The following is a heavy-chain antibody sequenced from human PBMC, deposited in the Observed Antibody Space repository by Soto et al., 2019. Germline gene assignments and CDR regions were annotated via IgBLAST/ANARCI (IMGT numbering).Heavy chain of an antibody. CDR1: GGSFSGYY. CDR2: INHSGST. CDR3: ARGATRTRYNWNYSTSTRRGNWFDP. Sequence: SETLSLTCAVYGGSFSGYYWSWIRQPPGKGLEWIGEINHSGSTNYNPSLKSRVTISVDTSKNQFSLKLSSVTAADTAVYYCARGATRTRYNWNYSTSTRRGNWFDPWGQGTLVTVSS. J-gene: IGHJ5*02. D-gene: IGHD1-7*01. V-gene: IGHV4-34*01.